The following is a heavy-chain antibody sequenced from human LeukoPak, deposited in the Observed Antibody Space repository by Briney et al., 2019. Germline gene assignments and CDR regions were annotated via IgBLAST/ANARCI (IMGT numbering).Heavy chain of an antibody. J-gene: IGHJ4*02. CDR1: GYSFTDYW. D-gene: IGHD3-10*01. V-gene: IGHV5-51*01. CDR2: IYPGDSDA. CDR3: ARHSPGWMVRPYCFGH. Sequence: GESLKISCKASGYSFTDYWIVWVRQMPGKGLEWMGIIYPGDSDARYSPSFQGQVTISADKSISTAYLQWSSLKASDTAMYYCARHSPGWMVRPYCFGHWGQGTLVTVSS.